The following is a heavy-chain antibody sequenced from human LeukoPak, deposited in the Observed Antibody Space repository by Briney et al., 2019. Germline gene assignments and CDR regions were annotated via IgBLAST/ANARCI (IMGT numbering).Heavy chain of an antibody. CDR2: ISSSSSYI. D-gene: IGHD1-26*01. Sequence: PGGSLRLSCAASGFTFSSYSMTWVRQAPGKGLEWVSSISSSSSYIYYADSVKGRFTISRDNAKNSLYLQMNSLRAEDTAVYYCARGEWELPYYFDYWGQGTLVTVSS. J-gene: IGHJ4*02. V-gene: IGHV3-21*01. CDR3: ARGEWELPYYFDY. CDR1: GFTFSSYS.